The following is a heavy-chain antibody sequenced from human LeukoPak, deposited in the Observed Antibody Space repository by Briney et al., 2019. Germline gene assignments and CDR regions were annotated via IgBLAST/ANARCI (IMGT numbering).Heavy chain of an antibody. CDR3: ARKRGYSYGNFDY. D-gene: IGHD5-18*01. CDR2: IYSGGST. V-gene: IGHV3-66*02. CDR1: GFTVSSNY. Sequence: GGSLRLSXAASGFTVSSNYMSWVRQAPGKGLEWVSVIYSGGSTYYADSVKGRFTISRDNSKNTLYLQMNSLRAEDTAVYYCARKRGYSYGNFDYWGQGTLVTVSS. J-gene: IGHJ4*02.